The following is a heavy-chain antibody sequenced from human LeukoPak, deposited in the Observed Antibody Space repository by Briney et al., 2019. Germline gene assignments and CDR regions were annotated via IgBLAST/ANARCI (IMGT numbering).Heavy chain of an antibody. CDR2: IKQDGSEK. J-gene: IGHJ6*02. D-gene: IGHD1-14*01. CDR3: ARDTPDPRAYYYYGMDV. Sequence: GGSLRLSCAASGFTFSSYWMSWVRQAPGKGLEWVANIKQDGSEKYYVDSVKGRFTISRDNAKNSLYLQMNSLRAEDTAVYYCARDTPDPRAYYYYGMDVWGQGTTVTVSS. V-gene: IGHV3-7*01. CDR1: GFTFSSYW.